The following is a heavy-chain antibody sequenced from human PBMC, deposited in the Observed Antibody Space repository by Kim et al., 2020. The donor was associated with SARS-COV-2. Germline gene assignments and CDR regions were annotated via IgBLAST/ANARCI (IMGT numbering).Heavy chain of an antibody. CDR1: GYSFTSYW. J-gene: IGHJ4*02. D-gene: IGHD3-22*01. CDR2: IYPDDSNT. Sequence: GESLKISCKGFGYSFTSYWIGWVRQMPGKGLEWMGIIYPDDSNTRYSPSFQGQVTISADKSISTAYLQWSSLKASDTAMYYCATKSHGYYHNPFDYWGQGTLVTVSS. CDR3: ATKSHGYYHNPFDY. V-gene: IGHV5-51*01.